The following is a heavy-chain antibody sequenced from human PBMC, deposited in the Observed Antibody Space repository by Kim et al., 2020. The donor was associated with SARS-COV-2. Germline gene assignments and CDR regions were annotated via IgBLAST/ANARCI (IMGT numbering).Heavy chain of an antibody. CDR1: GFTFRTYA. Sequence: GGSLRLSCATSGFTFRTYAMSWVRQAPGKGLEWLSAISGSGATTHYADSVKGRFTISRDNSMNTLSLQMTSLRVEDTALYYCAKDGATSTTHTYSLDIWGQGTMVTVSS. J-gene: IGHJ3*02. CDR3: AKDGATSTTHTYSLDI. D-gene: IGHD5-12*01. CDR2: ISGSGATT. V-gene: IGHV3-23*01.